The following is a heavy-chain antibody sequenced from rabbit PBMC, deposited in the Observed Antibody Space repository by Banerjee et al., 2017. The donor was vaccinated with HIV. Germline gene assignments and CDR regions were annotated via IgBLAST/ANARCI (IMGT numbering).Heavy chain of an antibody. Sequence: AKGRFTISKTSSTVDLKMTSLTAADTATYFCARDGASGYNFNLWGPGTLVTVS. D-gene: IGHD1-1*01. V-gene: IGHV1S1*01. J-gene: IGHJ4*01. CDR3: ARDGASGYNFNL.